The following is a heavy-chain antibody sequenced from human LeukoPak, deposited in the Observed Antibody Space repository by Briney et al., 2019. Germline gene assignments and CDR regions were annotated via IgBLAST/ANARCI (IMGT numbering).Heavy chain of an antibody. CDR2: IKSKTDGGTT. CDR1: GFTFSNAW. J-gene: IGHJ6*02. CDR3: TTGVVGLKYYYYYGMDV. D-gene: IGHD2-8*01. V-gene: IGHV3-15*01. Sequence: GGSLRLSCAASGFTFSNAWMSWVRQAPGKGLEWVGRIKSKTDGGTTDYAAPVKGRFTISRDDSKNTLYLQMNSLKTEDTAVYYCTTGVVGLKYYYYYGMDVWGQGTTVTVSS.